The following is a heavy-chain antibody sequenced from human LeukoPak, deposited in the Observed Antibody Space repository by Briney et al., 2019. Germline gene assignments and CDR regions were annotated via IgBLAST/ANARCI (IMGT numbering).Heavy chain of an antibody. CDR1: GFTFDDYT. Sequence: QTGGSLRLSWAASGFTFDDYTMHWVRQAPGRGMEWVSLISWDGGSTYYADSVKGRFTISRDNSKNSLYLQMNSLRTEDTALYYCAKDNYTDYYYGMDVWGQGTTVTVSS. CDR3: AKDNYTDYYYGMDV. V-gene: IGHV3-43*01. D-gene: IGHD4-11*01. J-gene: IGHJ6*02. CDR2: ISWDGGST.